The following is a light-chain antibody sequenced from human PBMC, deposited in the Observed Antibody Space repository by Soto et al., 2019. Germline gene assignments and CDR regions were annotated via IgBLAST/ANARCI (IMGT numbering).Light chain of an antibody. Sequence: DSLLPQSPLTLSLSKGERATLSCRASQSLYNNYLAWHQQKPGQAPRLLIYGAFSRATDIPDRFSGSGSGTDFTLTISRLEPEDFAVYFCQLYGDSVTFGQGRLLEIK. CDR1: QSLYNNY. CDR2: GAF. V-gene: IGKV3-20*01. CDR3: QLYGDSVT. J-gene: IGKJ5*01.